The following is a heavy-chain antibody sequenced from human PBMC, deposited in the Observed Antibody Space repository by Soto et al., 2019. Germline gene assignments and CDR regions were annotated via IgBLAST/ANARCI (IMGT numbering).Heavy chain of an antibody. CDR1: GGSFSGYY. Sequence: SETLSLTXAVYGGSFSGYYWXXXXQPSGKXLEWIGEINHSGSTNYNPSLKSRVTISVDTSKNQFSLKLSSVTAADTAVYYCAAKIAARGGYYYYYGMDVWGQGTTVTVSS. D-gene: IGHD6-6*01. J-gene: IGHJ6*02. CDR3: AAKIAARGGYYYYYGMDV. CDR2: INHSGST. V-gene: IGHV4-34*01.